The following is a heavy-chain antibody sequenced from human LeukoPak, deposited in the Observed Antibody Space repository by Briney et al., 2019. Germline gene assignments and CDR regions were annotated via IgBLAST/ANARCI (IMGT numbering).Heavy chain of an antibody. J-gene: IGHJ4*02. CDR1: GYTLSDLS. CDR3: GAGGVYNLFDY. Sequence: ASVKVSCKVSGYTLSDLSMNWVRQAPGKGLVWMGGFDPGDGETTYTQKFQGRVTMTEDTSTDTAYMELSSLRSEDTALYYCGAGGVYNLFDYLGQGTLVTVSS. V-gene: IGHV1-24*01. CDR2: FDPGDGET. D-gene: IGHD1-1*01.